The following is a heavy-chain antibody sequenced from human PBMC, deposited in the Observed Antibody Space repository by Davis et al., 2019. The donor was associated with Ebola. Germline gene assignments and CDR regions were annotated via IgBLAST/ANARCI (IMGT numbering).Heavy chain of an antibody. Sequence: SVKVSCKASGGTFSSYAISWVRQAPGQGLEWMGGIIPIFGTANYAQKFQGRVTITADKSTSTAYMELSSLRSEDTAVYYCARDPDVLYYGSGSLGNWFDPWGQGTLVTVSS. CDR2: IIPIFGTA. D-gene: IGHD3-10*01. CDR1: GGTFSSYA. V-gene: IGHV1-69*06. CDR3: ARDPDVLYYGSGSLGNWFDP. J-gene: IGHJ5*02.